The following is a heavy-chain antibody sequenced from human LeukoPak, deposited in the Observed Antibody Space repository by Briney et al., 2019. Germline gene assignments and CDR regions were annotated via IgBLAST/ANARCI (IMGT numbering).Heavy chain of an antibody. D-gene: IGHD6-19*01. CDR3: AKGITAVASYYFDY. Sequence: GGSLRLSCAASGFTFDDYAMHWVRQAPGKGLEWVSGISWNSGSIGYADSVKGRFTTSRDNAKNSLYLQMNSLRAEDTALYYCAKGITAVASYYFDYWGQGTLVTVSS. J-gene: IGHJ4*02. CDR2: ISWNSGSI. V-gene: IGHV3-9*01. CDR1: GFTFDDYA.